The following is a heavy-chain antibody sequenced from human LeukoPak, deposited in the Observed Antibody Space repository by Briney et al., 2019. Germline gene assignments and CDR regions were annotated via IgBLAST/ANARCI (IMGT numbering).Heavy chain of an antibody. J-gene: IGHJ4*02. CDR3: GRDDWGSLNY. CDR2: INSDGSST. D-gene: IGHD7-27*01. V-gene: IGHV3-74*03. CDR1: GFTFSTSW. Sequence: GGSLRLSCAASGFTFSTSWMHWVRQAPGKGLVWVARINSDGSSTTHADSVKGRFTISRDNAKNTLYLQMNSLRAEDTAVYYCGRDDWGSLNYWGQGTLVTVSS.